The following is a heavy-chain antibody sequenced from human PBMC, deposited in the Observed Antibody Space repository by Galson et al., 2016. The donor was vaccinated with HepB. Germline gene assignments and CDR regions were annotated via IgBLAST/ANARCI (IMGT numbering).Heavy chain of an antibody. CDR3: TRVHVSGRYFEY. Sequence: SLRLSCAASGFTLSSAAMSWVRQAPGKGLEWVGRARGKAYGYTTEYAASVKGRFTVSRDDSENLLYLQMNSLKTEDTAVYYCTRVHVSGRYFEYWGQGTLVTVSS. CDR2: ARGKAYGYTT. CDR1: GFTLSSAA. D-gene: IGHD3-16*02. J-gene: IGHJ4*02. V-gene: IGHV3-72*01.